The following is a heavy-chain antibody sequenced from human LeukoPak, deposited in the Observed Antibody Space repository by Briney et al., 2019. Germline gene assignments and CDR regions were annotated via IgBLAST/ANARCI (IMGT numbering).Heavy chain of an antibody. Sequence: TGGSLRLSCAASGFTFSSYAMSWVRQAPGKGLEWVSVIYSGGSTYYADSVKGRFTISRDNSKNTLYLQMNSLRAEDTAVYYCAKGTDPKTHYYYYYGMDVWGQGTTVTVSS. CDR2: IYSGGST. V-gene: IGHV3-66*01. J-gene: IGHJ6*02. CDR3: AKGTDPKTHYYYYYGMDV. CDR1: GFTFSSYA.